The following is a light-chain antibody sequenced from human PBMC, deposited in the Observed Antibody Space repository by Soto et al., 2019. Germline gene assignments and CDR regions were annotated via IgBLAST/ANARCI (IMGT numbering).Light chain of an antibody. CDR3: HNYNSDSEA. V-gene: IGKV1-5*03. Sequence: DIQMTQSPSTLSGSVGDRVTITCRASQTIRSWLARYQQKPGKAPKLLTYKASTLKSGVPARFSGSGSGTEFTLTISRLQPDDFATYYCHNYNSDSEAVGQGTKVELQ. J-gene: IGKJ1*01. CDR1: QTIRSW. CDR2: KAS.